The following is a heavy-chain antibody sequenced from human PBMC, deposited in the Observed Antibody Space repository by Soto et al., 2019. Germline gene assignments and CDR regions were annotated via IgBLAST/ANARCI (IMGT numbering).Heavy chain of an antibody. D-gene: IGHD3-3*01. CDR2: MNPNSGNT. CDR3: ARGTTIFGVVIIRDYYYMDV. J-gene: IGHJ6*03. V-gene: IGHV1-8*01. CDR1: GYTFTSYD. Sequence: ASVKVSCKASGYTFTSYDINWVRQATGQGLKWMGWMNPNSGNTGYAQKFQGRVTMTRNTSISTAYMELSSLRSEDTAVYYCARGTTIFGVVIIRDYYYMDVWGKGTTVTVSS.